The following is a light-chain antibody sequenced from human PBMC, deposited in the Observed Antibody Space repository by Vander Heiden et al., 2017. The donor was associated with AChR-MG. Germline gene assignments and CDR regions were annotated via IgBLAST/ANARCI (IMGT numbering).Light chain of an antibody. CDR1: QGISTY. J-gene: IGKJ5*01. V-gene: IGKV1-39*01. CDR3: QQSDRTRIT. CDR2: GTS. Sequence: DIQMTQSPSSLSASLGDRVTMTCRAGQGISTYLNWYQQKPGKAPKLLIYGTSTLETGVPPRFTGSASGTDFTLTITSLQPEDFATYFCQQSDRTRITFGQGTRLEIK.